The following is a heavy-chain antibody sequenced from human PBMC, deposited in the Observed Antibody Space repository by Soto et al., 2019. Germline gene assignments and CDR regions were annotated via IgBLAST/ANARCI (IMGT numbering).Heavy chain of an antibody. Sequence: GESLKISCAASGFTFSDYAMHWVRQAPGKGLEWVAVVSHDGRNTHYADSVKGRFTISRDNAKNSLYLQMNSLRAEDTAVYYCAREGRPLNWFDPWGQGTLVTVSS. CDR2: VSHDGRNT. CDR1: GFTFSDYA. CDR3: AREGRPLNWFDP. J-gene: IGHJ5*02. V-gene: IGHV3-30*04.